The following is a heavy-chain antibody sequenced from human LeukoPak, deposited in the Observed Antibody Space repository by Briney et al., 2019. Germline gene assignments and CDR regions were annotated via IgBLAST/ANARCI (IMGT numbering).Heavy chain of an antibody. J-gene: IGHJ4*02. CDR2: MNPNSGNT. D-gene: IGHD2-21*02. CDR1: GYTFTSYD. V-gene: IGHV1-8*01. CDR3: ARGSNIVVVTAIRGTGDY. Sequence: ASVKVSCKASGYTFTSYDINWVRQATGQGLEWMGWMNPNSGNTGYAQKFQGRVTTTRNTSISTAYMELSSLRSEDTAVYYCARGSNIVVVTAIRGTGDYWGQGTLVTVSS.